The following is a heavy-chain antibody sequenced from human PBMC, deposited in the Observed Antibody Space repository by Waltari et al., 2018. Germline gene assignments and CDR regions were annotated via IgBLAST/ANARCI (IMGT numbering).Heavy chain of an antibody. CDR1: GFTFGVHS. V-gene: IGHV3-48*01. D-gene: IGHD6-19*01. CDR3: ATEPAPGAGINY. J-gene: IGHJ4*02. Sequence: EVQLVESGGGLVQPGGSLRLSCAGSGFTFGVHSMHWIRQAPGKGLEWVSYIRASRAAIYYADSVKGRFTISRDNAKNLLFLQMSNLGAEDMAVYYCATEPAPGAGINYWGQGILVTVSS. CDR2: IRASRAAI.